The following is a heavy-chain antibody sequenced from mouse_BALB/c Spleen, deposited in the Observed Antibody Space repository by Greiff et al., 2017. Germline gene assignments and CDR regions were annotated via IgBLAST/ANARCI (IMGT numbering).Heavy chain of an antibody. J-gene: IGHJ1*01. CDR3: AITTVVATGNWYFDV. Sequence: EVQLQQSGPELVKPGASVKMSCKASGYTFTSYVMHWVKQKPGQGLEWIGYINPYNDGTKYNEKFKGKATLTSDKSSSTAYMELSSLTSEDSAVYYCAITTVVATGNWYFDVWGAGTTVTVSS. V-gene: IGHV1-14*01. CDR2: INPYNDGT. CDR1: GYTFTSYV. D-gene: IGHD1-1*01.